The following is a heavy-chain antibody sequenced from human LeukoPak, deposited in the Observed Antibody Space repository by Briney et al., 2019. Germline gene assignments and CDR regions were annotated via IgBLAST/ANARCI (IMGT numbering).Heavy chain of an antibody. Sequence: GGSLRLSCAASGFALSDFEMNWVRQAPGKGLEWLSYISSSGSIIYYADSVKGRFTISRDNAKNSVDLQMNSLRAEDTALYYCARAKHSSSWNEYFQHWGQGTLVTVSS. J-gene: IGHJ1*01. D-gene: IGHD6-13*01. CDR1: GFALSDFE. CDR3: ARAKHSSSWNEYFQH. V-gene: IGHV3-48*03. CDR2: ISSSGSII.